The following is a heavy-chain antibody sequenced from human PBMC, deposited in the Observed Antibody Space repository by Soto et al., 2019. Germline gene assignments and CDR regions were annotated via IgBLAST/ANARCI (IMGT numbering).Heavy chain of an antibody. D-gene: IGHD3-9*01. Sequence: ASVKVSCKASGYTFTSYAMHWVRQAPGQRLERMGWINAGNGNTKYSQKFQGRVTITRDTSASTAYMELSSLRSEDTAVYYCARNLMDYDILSGYYMGYYFDYWGQGTLVTVSS. CDR2: INAGNGNT. V-gene: IGHV1-3*01. CDR1: GYTFTSYA. J-gene: IGHJ4*02. CDR3: ARNLMDYDILSGYYMGYYFDY.